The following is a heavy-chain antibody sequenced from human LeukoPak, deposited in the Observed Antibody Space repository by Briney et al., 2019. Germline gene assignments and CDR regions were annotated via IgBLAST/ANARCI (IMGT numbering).Heavy chain of an antibody. D-gene: IGHD3-10*01. Sequence: GGSLRLSCAASGFTFSSFAMSWVRQAPGKGLECVTNINSSGGKNYEESVKERFTISRGNSKKTLYLQMNSLRPEDTAVYYCTQGGSFSGSYYINWFDPWGQGTLDTVSS. CDR1: GFTFSSFA. V-gene: IGHV3-23*01. J-gene: IGHJ5*02. CDR2: INSSGGK. CDR3: TQGGSFSGSYYINWFDP.